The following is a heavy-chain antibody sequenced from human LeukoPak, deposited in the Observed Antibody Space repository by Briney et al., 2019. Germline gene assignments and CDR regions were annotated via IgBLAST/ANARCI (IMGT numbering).Heavy chain of an antibody. Sequence: SETLSLTCTVSGVSISNYYWSWIRQPPGKPLEWIGYIYTSGSTNYNPSLKSRVTMSVDTSKNQFSLKLSSVTAADTAVYYCARHKGGRYSGSYLDYWGQATLVTVSS. CDR1: GVSISNYY. J-gene: IGHJ4*02. V-gene: IGHV4-4*09. CDR2: IYTSGST. CDR3: ARHKGGRYSGSYLDY. D-gene: IGHD1-26*01.